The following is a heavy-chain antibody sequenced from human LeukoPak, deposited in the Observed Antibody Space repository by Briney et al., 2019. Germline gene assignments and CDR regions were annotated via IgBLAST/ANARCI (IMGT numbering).Heavy chain of an antibody. CDR3: ATMTDGPPYYGMDV. V-gene: IGHV1-2*02. CDR1: GYTFTGYY. Sequence: VASVKVSCKASGYTFTGYYMHWVRQAPGQGLEWMGWINPNSGGTNYAQKFQGRVTMTRDTSISTAYMELSRLRSDDTAVYYCATMTDGPPYYGMDVWGQGTTVTVSS. CDR2: INPNSGGT. J-gene: IGHJ6*02. D-gene: IGHD1/OR15-1a*01.